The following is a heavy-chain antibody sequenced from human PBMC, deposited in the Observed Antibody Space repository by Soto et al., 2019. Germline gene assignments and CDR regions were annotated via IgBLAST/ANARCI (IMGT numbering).Heavy chain of an antibody. D-gene: IGHD3-3*01. CDR3: TRETMTIRLYFDY. CDR1: GFTFSSYA. J-gene: IGHJ4*02. CDR2: ISYDGSNE. Sequence: VQLVESGGGVVQPGRSLRLSCAASGFTFSSYAMHWVRQAPGKGLEWVAVISYDGSNEYYADSVQGRFTISRDNSKNTLYLQVNSLRAEDTAMYYCTRETMTIRLYFDYWGQGALVTVSS. V-gene: IGHV3-30-3*01.